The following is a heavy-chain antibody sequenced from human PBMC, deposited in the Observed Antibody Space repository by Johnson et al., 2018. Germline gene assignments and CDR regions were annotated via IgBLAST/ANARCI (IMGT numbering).Heavy chain of an antibody. D-gene: IGHD2-2*02. CDR1: GFTSSGSA. J-gene: IGHJ6*02. CDR2: IRSKANSYAT. Sequence: VQLVQSGGGLVQPGGSLKLSCAASGFTSSGSAMHWVRQASGKGLEWVGRIRSKANSYATASAASVKGGFTISGDDSKNTAYLQMNSLKTEDTALYYCTRPLIPPAIEYYHYGRDVWGHGTTVTFSS. V-gene: IGHV3-73*01. CDR3: TRPLIPPAIEYYHYGRDV.